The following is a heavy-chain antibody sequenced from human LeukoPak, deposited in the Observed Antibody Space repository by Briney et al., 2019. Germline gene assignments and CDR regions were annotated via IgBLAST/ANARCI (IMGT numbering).Heavy chain of an antibody. CDR3: VKGRYNWRKVRVGLSYYYYYGMDV. D-gene: IGHD1-1*01. J-gene: IGHJ6*02. V-gene: IGHV3-64D*06. CDR2: ISSNGGST. CDR1: GFTFSSYA. Sequence: GGSLRLSCSASGFTFSSYAMHWVRQAPGKGLEYVSAISSNGGSTYYADSVKGRFTISRDNSKNTLYLQMGSLRAEDTAVCYCVKGRYNWRKVRVGLSYYYYYGMDVWGQGTTVTVSS.